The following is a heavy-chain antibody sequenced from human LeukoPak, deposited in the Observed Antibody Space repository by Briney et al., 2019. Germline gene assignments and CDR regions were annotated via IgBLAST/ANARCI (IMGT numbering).Heavy chain of an antibody. CDR2: INPHNGDT. J-gene: IGHJ4*02. V-gene: IGHV1-2*02. CDR1: VYTFIGYY. Sequence: ASVKVSCKASVYTFIGYYLHWVRQAPGQGLEWMGWINPHNGDTNYAQKFQGRVTMTRDTSITTAYMDLSRLKSDDPAVYYCATVRDIVVGGGPYYFDYWGQGTLVTVSS. D-gene: IGHD2-15*01. CDR3: ATVRDIVVGGGPYYFDY.